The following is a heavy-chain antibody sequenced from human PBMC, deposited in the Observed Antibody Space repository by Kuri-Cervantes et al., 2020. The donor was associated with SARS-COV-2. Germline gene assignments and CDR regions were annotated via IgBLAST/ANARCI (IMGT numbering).Heavy chain of an antibody. D-gene: IGHD3-3*01. Sequence: SETLSLTCTVSGGSISSSSYYWGWIRQPPGKGLEWIGSSYYSGSTYYNPSLESRVTISLDTSKNQFSLKLSSVTAADTAVYYCARGPAHDFWSGYRFDYWGQGTLVTVSS. J-gene: IGHJ4*02. CDR1: GGSISSSSYY. CDR3: ARGPAHDFWSGYRFDY. CDR2: SYYSGST. V-gene: IGHV4-39*01.